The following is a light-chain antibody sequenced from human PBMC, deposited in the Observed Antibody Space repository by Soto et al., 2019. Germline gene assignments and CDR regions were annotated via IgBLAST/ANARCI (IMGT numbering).Light chain of an antibody. CDR3: QQCSGYSWT. CDR2: KAS. Sequence: DIQMTQSPSTLSASVGDRVTITCRASQSISSWLAWYQQKPGKAPKLLIYKASSLESGVPSRFSGSGSGTEFTLTISSLQPDDFATYYCQQCSGYSWTFGQGTKVESK. CDR1: QSISSW. J-gene: IGKJ1*01. V-gene: IGKV1-5*03.